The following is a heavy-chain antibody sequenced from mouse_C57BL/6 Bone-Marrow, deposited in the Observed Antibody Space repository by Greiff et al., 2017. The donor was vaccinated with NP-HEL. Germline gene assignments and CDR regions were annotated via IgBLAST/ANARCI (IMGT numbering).Heavy chain of an antibody. Sequence: QVQLQQSGAELARPGASVKLSCKASGYTFTSYGISWVKQRPGQGLEWIGELYPRSGTTYYNEKFKGKATLTADKYSSTAYMELRSLTSEDSAVYFCARWRGMVTRMDYWGQGTSVTVSS. V-gene: IGHV1-81*01. CDR3: ARWRGMVTRMDY. J-gene: IGHJ4*01. CDR1: GYTFTSYG. CDR2: LYPRSGTT. D-gene: IGHD2-2*01.